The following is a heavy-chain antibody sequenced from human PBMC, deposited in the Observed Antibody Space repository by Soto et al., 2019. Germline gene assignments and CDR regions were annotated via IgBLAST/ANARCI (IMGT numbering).Heavy chain of an antibody. CDR1: GFPFSSYW. Sequence: EVQMVESGGGLVHPGGSVRLSCAASGFPFSSYWMSWVLQAPGKGLEWVANIKRDGSAKYYVDAVRGRFPISRDNAKNSLYLQMSSLRDEDTAVYYCARGSTTPGDFWGQGTLVTVS. CDR2: IKRDGSAK. V-gene: IGHV3-7*01. D-gene: IGHD1-1*01. CDR3: ARGSTTPGDF. J-gene: IGHJ4*02.